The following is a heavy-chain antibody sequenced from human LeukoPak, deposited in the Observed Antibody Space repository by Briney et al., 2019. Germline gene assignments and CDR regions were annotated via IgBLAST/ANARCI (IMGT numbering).Heavy chain of an antibody. CDR2: ISGSGCST. J-gene: IGHJ4*02. CDR3: AQGGRHIPAAYDY. D-gene: IGHD2-2*02. CDR1: QFIFSNYA. V-gene: IGHV3-23*01. Sequence: GGSLRLSCAASQFIFSNYAMSWVRQAPGKGLEWVSIISGSGCSTYYADSVKGRGTISRDNAKNTRSLQMESLRAGDTAVYFCAQGGRHIPAAYDYWGQGALVTVSS.